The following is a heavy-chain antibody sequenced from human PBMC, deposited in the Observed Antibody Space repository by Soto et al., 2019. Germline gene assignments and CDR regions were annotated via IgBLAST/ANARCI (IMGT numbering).Heavy chain of an antibody. Sequence: EAHLVESGGDLVQPGGSLRLSCAASGFMFSDSWMNWVRQAPGKGLEWVANIKPDGSETAYVDFAKGRFTISRDNAKKFLYLQMKSLRVDDTAVYYCASGIDPWGQGTLVTVSS. CDR2: IKPDGSET. J-gene: IGHJ5*02. V-gene: IGHV3-7*05. CDR3: ASGIDP. CDR1: GFMFSDSW.